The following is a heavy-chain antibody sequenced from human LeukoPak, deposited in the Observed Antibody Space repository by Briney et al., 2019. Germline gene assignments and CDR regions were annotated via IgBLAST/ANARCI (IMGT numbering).Heavy chain of an antibody. V-gene: IGHV5-51*01. CDR2: IYPGDSDT. J-gene: IGHJ6*03. CDR1: GYTFSTYW. D-gene: IGHD6-19*01. Sequence: GESLKISCKGSGYTFSTYWIGWVRQMPGKGLEWMGIIYPGDSDTRYSPSFQGQVTISADKSISTAYLQWSSLKASDTAMYYCARQRGIAVPLGSGYYYMDVWGKGTTVTVSS. CDR3: ARQRGIAVPLGSGYYYMDV.